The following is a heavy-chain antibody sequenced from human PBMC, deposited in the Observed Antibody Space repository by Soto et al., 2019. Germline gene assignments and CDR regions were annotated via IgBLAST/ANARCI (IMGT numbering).Heavy chain of an antibody. CDR1: GFTFSSYT. Sequence: PGESLKISCAASGFTFSSYTINWVRQAPGKGLEWVSSISSSSSYIYYADSVKGRFTISRDNAKNSLYLQMNSLRAEDTAVYYCARDRSYYDSSAYYAHWGQGTLVTVSS. CDR2: ISSSSSYI. V-gene: IGHV3-21*01. D-gene: IGHD3-22*01. J-gene: IGHJ4*02. CDR3: ARDRSYYDSSAYYAH.